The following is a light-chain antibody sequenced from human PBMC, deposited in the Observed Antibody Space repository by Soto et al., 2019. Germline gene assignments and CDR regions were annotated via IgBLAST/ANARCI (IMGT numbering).Light chain of an antibody. CDR2: GAS. J-gene: IGKJ5*01. CDR1: QSVGTN. Sequence: EIVMTQSPGTLSVSPGERATLSCRASQSVGTNLAWYQQKPGQAPRLLIYGASTRATDIPARFSASGSGTEFTLTISSLQSEDFVVYYCQQYDNWPPPITFGQGTRPEIK. V-gene: IGKV3-15*01. CDR3: QQYDNWPPPIT.